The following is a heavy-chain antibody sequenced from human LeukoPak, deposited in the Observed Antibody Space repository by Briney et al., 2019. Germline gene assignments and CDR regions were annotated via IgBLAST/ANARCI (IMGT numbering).Heavy chain of an antibody. Sequence: PGGSLRLSCAASGFTFSSYAMSWVRQAPGKGLEWVSSISSSSSYIYYADSVKGRFTISRDDARNSLFLQMNSLRAEDTAVYYCEPGSGPLRYYPPLGYWGQGTLVTVSS. V-gene: IGHV3-21*01. CDR2: ISSSSSYI. J-gene: IGHJ4*02. D-gene: IGHD3-9*01. CDR1: GFTFSSYA. CDR3: EPGSGPLRYYPPLGY.